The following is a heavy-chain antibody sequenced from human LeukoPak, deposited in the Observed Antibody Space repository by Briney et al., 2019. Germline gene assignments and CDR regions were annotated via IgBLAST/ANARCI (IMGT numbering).Heavy chain of an antibody. CDR2: INSDGSST. CDR3: ARDPKQGSSWYGEVWFDP. CDR1: GFTLSSYW. Sequence: QSGGSLRLSCAASGFTLSSYWMHWVRQAPGKGLVWVSRINSDGSSTSYADSVKGRFTISRDNAKNTLYLQMNSLRAEDTAVYYCARDPKQGSSWYGEVWFDPWGQGTLVTVSS. V-gene: IGHV3-74*01. J-gene: IGHJ5*02. D-gene: IGHD6-13*01.